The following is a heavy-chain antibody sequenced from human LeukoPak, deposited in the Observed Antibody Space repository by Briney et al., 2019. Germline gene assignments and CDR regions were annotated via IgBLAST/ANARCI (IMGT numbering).Heavy chain of an antibody. CDR1: GFTFSSYS. J-gene: IGHJ4*02. V-gene: IGHV3-21*01. CDR2: ISSSSSYI. D-gene: IGHD3-22*01. Sequence: PGGSLRLSCAASGFTFSSYSMNWVRQAPGKGLEWVSSISSSSSYIYYADSVKGRFTISRDNSKNTLYLQMNSLRAEDTAVYYCAKLDYDSSATQTDYWGQGTLVTVSS. CDR3: AKLDYDSSATQTDY.